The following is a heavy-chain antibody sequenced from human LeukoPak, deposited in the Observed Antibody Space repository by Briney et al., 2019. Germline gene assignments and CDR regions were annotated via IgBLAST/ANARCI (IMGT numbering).Heavy chain of an antibody. D-gene: IGHD3-10*01. V-gene: IGHV4-59*08. CDR1: GGSISSYY. CDR2: IYYSGST. J-gene: IGHJ5*02. Sequence: SETLSLTCTVSGGSISSYYWSWIRQPPGKGLEWIGYIYYSGSTNYNPSLKSRVTISVDTSKNQFSLKLSSVTAADTAVYYCARHRTYGSGRSWFDPWGQGTLVTVSS. CDR3: ARHRTYGSGRSWFDP.